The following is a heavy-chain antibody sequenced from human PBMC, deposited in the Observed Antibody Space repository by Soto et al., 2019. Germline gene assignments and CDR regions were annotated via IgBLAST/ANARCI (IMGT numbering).Heavy chain of an antibody. D-gene: IGHD3-22*01. V-gene: IGHV3-23*01. J-gene: IGHJ5*02. CDR2: ISGSGGST. CDR3: ALSPQRYYDSSGYPYNWFDP. CDR1: GFTFSSYA. Sequence: HPGGSLRLSCAASGFTFSSYAMSWVRQAPGKGLEWVSAISGSGGSTYYADSVKGRFTISRDNSKNTLYLQMNSLRAEDTAVYYCALSPQRYYDSSGYPYNWFDPWGQGTLVTVSS.